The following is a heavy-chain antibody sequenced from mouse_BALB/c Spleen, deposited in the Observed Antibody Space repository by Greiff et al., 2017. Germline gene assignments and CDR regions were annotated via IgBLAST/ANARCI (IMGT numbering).Heavy chain of an antibody. J-gene: IGHJ4*01. Sequence: DVHLVESGGGLVKPGGSLKLSCAASGFTFSSYAMSWVRQTPEKRLEWVASISSGGSTYYPDSVKGRFTISRDNARNILYLQMSSLRSEDTAMYYCARGNYGRDYYAMDYWGQGTSVTVSS. CDR2: ISSGGST. D-gene: IGHD1-1*01. V-gene: IGHV5-6-5*01. CDR1: GFTFSSYA. CDR3: ARGNYGRDYYAMDY.